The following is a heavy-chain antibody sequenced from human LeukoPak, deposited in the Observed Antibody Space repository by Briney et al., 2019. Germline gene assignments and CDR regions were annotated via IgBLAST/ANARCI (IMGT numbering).Heavy chain of an antibody. J-gene: IGHJ5*02. CDR1: GGSISSYY. CDR3: ARKVDTAMVGGNWFDP. D-gene: IGHD5-18*01. CDR2: IYYSGST. Sequence: PSETLSLTCTVSGGSISSYYWGWIRQPPGKGLEWIGSIYYSGSTYYNPSLKSRVTISVDTSKNQFSLKLSSVTAADTAVYYCARKVDTAMVGGNWFDPWGQGTLVTVSS. V-gene: IGHV4-39*01.